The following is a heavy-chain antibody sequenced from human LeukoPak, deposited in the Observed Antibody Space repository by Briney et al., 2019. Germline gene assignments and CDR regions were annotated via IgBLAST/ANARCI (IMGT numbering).Heavy chain of an antibody. CDR2: ISGSGGST. D-gene: IGHD3-10*01. J-gene: IGHJ4*02. V-gene: IGHV3-23*01. CDR1: GFAFSSYA. CDR3: AKQKMVLLNDY. Sequence: SGGSLRLSCAASGFAFSSYAMSWVRQAPGKGLEWVSAISGSGGSTYYADTVKGRFTISRDNSKNTLYLQMNSLRAEDTAVYYCAKQKMVLLNDYWGQGTLVTVSS.